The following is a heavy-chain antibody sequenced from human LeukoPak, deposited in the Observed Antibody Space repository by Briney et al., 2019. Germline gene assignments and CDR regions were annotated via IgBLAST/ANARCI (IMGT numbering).Heavy chain of an antibody. J-gene: IGHJ4*02. CDR2: IWYDGSNK. V-gene: IGHV3-33*01. CDR1: GFTFSSYG. Sequence: PGGSLRLSCAASGFTFSSYGMHWVRQAPGKGLEWVAVIWYDGSNKYYADSVKGRFTISRDNPKNTLYLQINSLRGEDTAVYYCARGGLTIAEATTSWYLDYWGQGTLVTVSS. D-gene: IGHD1-26*01. CDR3: ARGGLTIAEATTSWYLDY.